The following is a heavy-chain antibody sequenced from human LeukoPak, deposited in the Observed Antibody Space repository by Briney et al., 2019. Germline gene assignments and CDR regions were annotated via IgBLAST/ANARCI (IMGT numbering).Heavy chain of an antibody. V-gene: IGHV2-5*01. CDR1: GFSLSTSGVG. Sequence: SGPTLSKPTQTLTLTCTFSGFSLSTSGVGVGWIRQPPGKALEWLALIYWNDDKRYSLSLKSRLTITKDTSKNQVVLTMTNMDPVDTATYYCAHWDRYLDYWGQGTLVTVSS. CDR2: IYWNDDK. D-gene: IGHD1-26*01. CDR3: AHWDRYLDY. J-gene: IGHJ4*02.